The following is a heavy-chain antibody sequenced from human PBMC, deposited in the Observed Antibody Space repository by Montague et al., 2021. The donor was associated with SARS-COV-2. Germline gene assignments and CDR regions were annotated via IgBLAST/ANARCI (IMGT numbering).Heavy chain of an antibody. J-gene: IGHJ4*02. CDR2: MHYSERP. V-gene: IGHV4-39*01. Sequence: SETLSLTCSVSGGTLSSTSFYWGWIRQPPGRGLEWIGTMHYSERPYYNPSLQSRVPISIDTSKNKFSLQLTSVTAADTAVYYCARHAPFSDNYRRYPFNFDFWGQGTLVTVSS. CDR3: ARHAPFSDNYRRYPFNFDF. D-gene: IGHD1-1*01. CDR1: GGTLSSTSFY.